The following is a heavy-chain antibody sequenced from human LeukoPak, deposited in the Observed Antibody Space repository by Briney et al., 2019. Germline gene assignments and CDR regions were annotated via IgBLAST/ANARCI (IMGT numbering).Heavy chain of an antibody. CDR3: ARDCCNDGRDL. V-gene: IGHV3-21*01. D-gene: IGHD2-15*01. Sequence: PGGSLRLSCAASGFTFSSYTMNWVRQAPGKGLEWVSSISSSSNYIYYADSVKGRFAISRDNAKNSLYLQMISLRAEDTAVYYCARDCCNDGRDLWGQGTLVSVSS. CDR1: GFTFSSYT. CDR2: ISSSSNYI. J-gene: IGHJ5*02.